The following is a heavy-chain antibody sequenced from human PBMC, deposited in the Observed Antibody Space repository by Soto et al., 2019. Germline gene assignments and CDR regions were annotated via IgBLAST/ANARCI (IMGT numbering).Heavy chain of an antibody. CDR1: GFTFSSYA. J-gene: IGHJ6*02. Sequence: QVQLVESGGGVVQPGRSLRLSCAASGFTFSSYAMHWVRQAPGKGLEWVAVISYDGSNKYYADSVKGRFTISRDNSKNTLYLQRTSLRAGDTAVYYCARDQPSRYYYYGMDVWGQGTTVTVSS. V-gene: IGHV3-30-3*01. CDR2: ISYDGSNK. CDR3: ARDQPSRYYYYGMDV.